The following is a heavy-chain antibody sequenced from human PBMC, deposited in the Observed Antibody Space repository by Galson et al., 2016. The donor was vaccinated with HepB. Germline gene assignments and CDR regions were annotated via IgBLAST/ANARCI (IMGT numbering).Heavy chain of an antibody. D-gene: IGHD6-13*01. CDR2: ISYSGFT. Sequence: SETLSLTCTVSAGSISGSSWSWIRQPPGKGLEWIGYISYSGFTNYNPSLKSRVTMSVDTSKNQFSLNLNSVTAADTAVYYCAREGESRSWTYYYYYGLDVWGKGTTVTVSS. CDR1: AGSISGSS. J-gene: IGHJ6*04. CDR3: AREGESRSWTYYYYYGLDV. V-gene: IGHV4-59*12.